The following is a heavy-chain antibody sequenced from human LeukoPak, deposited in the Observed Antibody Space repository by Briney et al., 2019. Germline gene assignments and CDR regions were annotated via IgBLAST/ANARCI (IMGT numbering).Heavy chain of an antibody. CDR1: GFTFNSYS. V-gene: IGHV3-21*04. CDR3: ARARGSYSFDY. Sequence: GGSLRLSCAAFGFTFNSYSMNWVRQAPGKGLEWVSYISTTSSFIYYADSVKGRFTLSRDNAKNSLYLQMNSLRAEDTAVYYCARARGSYSFDYWGQGTLVTVSS. J-gene: IGHJ4*02. D-gene: IGHD1-26*01. CDR2: ISTTSSFI.